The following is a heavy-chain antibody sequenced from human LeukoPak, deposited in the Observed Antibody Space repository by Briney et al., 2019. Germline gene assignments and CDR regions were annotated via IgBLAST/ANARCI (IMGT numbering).Heavy chain of an antibody. Sequence: ASVKVSCKASGYTFTSYYMHWVRQAPGQGLEWMGIINPSGGSTSYAQKFQGRVTMTTDTSTSTAYMDLRSLRSDDTAVYYCARTDFWSGYIDYWGQGTLVTVSS. D-gene: IGHD3-3*01. CDR2: INPSGGST. J-gene: IGHJ4*02. CDR1: GYTFTSYY. V-gene: IGHV1-46*01. CDR3: ARTDFWSGYIDY.